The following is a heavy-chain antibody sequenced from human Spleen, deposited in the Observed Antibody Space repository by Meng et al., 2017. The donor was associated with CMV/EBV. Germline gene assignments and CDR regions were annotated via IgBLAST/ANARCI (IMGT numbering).Heavy chain of an antibody. CDR2: ISWNSGSI. Sequence: SLKISCVASGFIFDDYAMHWVRQAPGKGLEWVSGISWNSGSIDYADSVKGRFTISRDNAKNSLYLQMNSLRAADTAVYYCAREGVNWNYGRGAFDIWGQGTMVTVSS. CDR3: AREGVNWNYGRGAFDI. D-gene: IGHD1-7*01. V-gene: IGHV3-9*01. CDR1: GFIFDDYA. J-gene: IGHJ3*02.